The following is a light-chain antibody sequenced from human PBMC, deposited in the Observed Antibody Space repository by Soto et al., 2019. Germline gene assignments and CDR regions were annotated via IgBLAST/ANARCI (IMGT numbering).Light chain of an antibody. V-gene: IGKV3-11*01. Sequence: VLTQSPDTLSLSPGERATLSCRASQSISSYLAWYQQKPDQAPRLLIYDASNRATGIPARFSGSGSGTDFTLTISSLEPEDFAVYYCHQRSTWPFTFGPGTKVDIK. CDR3: HQRSTWPFT. CDR1: QSISSY. CDR2: DAS. J-gene: IGKJ3*01.